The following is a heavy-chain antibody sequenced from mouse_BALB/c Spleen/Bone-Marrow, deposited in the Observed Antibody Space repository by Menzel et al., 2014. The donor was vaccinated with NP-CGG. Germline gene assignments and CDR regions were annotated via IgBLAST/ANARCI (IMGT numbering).Heavy chain of an antibody. V-gene: IGHV1S16*01. J-gene: IGHJ4*01. Sequence: QVQLQQPGAALLKPGASVKLSCKASGYTFTTYWMHWVRLRPGQVFEWIGEINPSNGGINYNEKFKRKATLTVDKSSSTAYMQLSSLTSEDSAVYYCTIEYGTTTEDYYALDYWGQGTSVTVSS. CDR1: GYTFTTYW. CDR3: TIEYGTTTEDYYALDY. D-gene: IGHD2-10*02. CDR2: INPSNGGI.